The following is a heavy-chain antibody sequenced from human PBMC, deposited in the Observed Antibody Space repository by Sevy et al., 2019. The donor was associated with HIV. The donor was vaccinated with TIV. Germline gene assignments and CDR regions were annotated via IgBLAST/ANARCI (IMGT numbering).Heavy chain of an antibody. Sequence: GGSLRLSCAASGFTVSSNYMSWVRQAPGKGLEWVSVIYSGGSTYYAGSVKGRFTISRDNSKNKLYLQMNSLRAEDTAVYYCARVGYSYGYDYWGQGTLVTVSS. J-gene: IGHJ4*02. CDR2: IYSGGST. V-gene: IGHV3-53*01. CDR3: ARVGYSYGYDY. CDR1: GFTVSSNY. D-gene: IGHD5-18*01.